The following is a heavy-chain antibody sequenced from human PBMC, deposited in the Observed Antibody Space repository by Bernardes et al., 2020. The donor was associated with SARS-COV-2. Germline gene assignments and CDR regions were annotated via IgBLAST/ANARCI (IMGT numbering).Heavy chain of an antibody. CDR3: ARHAYYYDSSVYYYDS. V-gene: IGHV4-59*01. J-gene: IGHJ4*02. CDR1: GGAISSYY. D-gene: IGHD3-22*01. Sequence: SETLSLTCTVSGGAISSYYWSWIRQPPGKGLEWIGYIYYSGSTNYNPSLKSRVTISVDTSKNQFSLKLSSVTAADTAVYYCARHAYYYDSSVYYYDSWGQGSLVNFSS. CDR2: IYYSGST.